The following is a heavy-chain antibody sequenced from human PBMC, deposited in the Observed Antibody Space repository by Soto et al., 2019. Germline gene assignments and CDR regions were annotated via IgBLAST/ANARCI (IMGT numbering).Heavy chain of an antibody. D-gene: IGHD1-20*01. Sequence: VQLVESGGGLIQPGGSLRLSCAASGFTFDNFGMNWVRQAPGKGPEWVSYISSSTTTTIYYADSVKGRFTISRDNAKSSLYLQMNSLSAEDTAVYYCAREYIWNPALFDIWGQGTLVTVSS. CDR1: GFTFDNFG. J-gene: IGHJ3*02. CDR3: AREYIWNPALFDI. V-gene: IGHV3-48*01. CDR2: ISSSTTTTI.